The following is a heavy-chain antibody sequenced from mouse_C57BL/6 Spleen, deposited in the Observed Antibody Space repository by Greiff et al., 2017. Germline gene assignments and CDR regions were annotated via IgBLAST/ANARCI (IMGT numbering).Heavy chain of an antibody. CDR3: ARSELGPYDFDY. V-gene: IGHV7-3*01. D-gene: IGHD4-1*01. CDR1: GFTFTDYY. CDR2: IRNKANGYTT. Sequence: EVMLVESGGGLVQPGGSLSLSCAASGFTFTDYYMSWVRQPPGKGLEWLGFIRNKANGYTTEYSASVKGRFTISRDNSQSILYLQMNALRAEDSATYYCARSELGPYDFDYWGQGTTLTVSS. J-gene: IGHJ2*01.